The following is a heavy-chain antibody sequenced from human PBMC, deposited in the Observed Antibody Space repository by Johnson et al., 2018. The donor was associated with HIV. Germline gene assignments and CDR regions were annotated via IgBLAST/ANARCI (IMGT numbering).Heavy chain of an antibody. CDR3: ATSYATGAFDI. CDR2: ISYDGSSK. CDR1: GFTFSTYA. Sequence: QVQLVESGGGLVQPGGSLRLSCAASGFTFSTYAMHWVRQAPGKGLEWVAVISYDGSSKYYADSAKGRCTISRDNAMNTLYLQMNSLRAEDTAVYYCATSYATGAFDIWGQGTMVTVSS. J-gene: IGHJ3*02. V-gene: IGHV3-30*04. D-gene: IGHD3-16*01.